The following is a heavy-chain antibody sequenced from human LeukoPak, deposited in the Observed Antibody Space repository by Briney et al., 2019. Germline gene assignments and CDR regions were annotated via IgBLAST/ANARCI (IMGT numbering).Heavy chain of an antibody. D-gene: IGHD5-18*01. CDR3: AKDLQLWFREFDY. V-gene: IGHV3-23*01. Sequence: GSLRLSCAASGFAFSSYAMSWVRQAPGKGLEWVSAISGSGGSTYYADSVKGRFTISRDNSKNTLYLQMNSLRAEDTAVYYCAKDLQLWFREFDYWGQGTLVTVSS. CDR1: GFAFSSYA. CDR2: ISGSGGST. J-gene: IGHJ4*02.